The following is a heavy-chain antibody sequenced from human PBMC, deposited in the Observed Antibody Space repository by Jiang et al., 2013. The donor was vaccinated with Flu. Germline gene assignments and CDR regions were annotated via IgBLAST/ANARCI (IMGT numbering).Heavy chain of an antibody. CDR2: IYYSGST. D-gene: IGHD3-22*01. Sequence: PGLVKPSETLSLTCTVSGGSISSYYWSWIRQPPGKGLEWIGYIYYSGSTNYNPSLKSRVTISVDTSKNQFSLKLSSVTAADTAVYYCARLYYYDSSNDAFDIWGQGTMVTVSS. CDR3: ARLYYYDSSNDAFDI. V-gene: IGHV4-59*08. CDR1: GGSISSYY. J-gene: IGHJ3*02.